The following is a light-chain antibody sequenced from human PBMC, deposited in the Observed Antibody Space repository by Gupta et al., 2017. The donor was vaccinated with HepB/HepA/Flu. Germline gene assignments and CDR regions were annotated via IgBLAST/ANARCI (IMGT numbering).Light chain of an antibody. CDR2: AAS. CDR1: QAINNF. V-gene: IGKV1-27*01. J-gene: IGKJ3*01. CDR3: QKYDVAPLT. Sequence: DIQMTQSPSPLSASVGDRVTITCRARQAINNFLAWYQQKPGQVPKLLIYAASTLQSGVPSRFSASGSGTEFTLTISSLQPEDVATYYCQKYDVAPLTFGRGTKVDIK.